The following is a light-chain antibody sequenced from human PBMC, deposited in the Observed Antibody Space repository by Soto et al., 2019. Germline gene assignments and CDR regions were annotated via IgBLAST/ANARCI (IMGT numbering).Light chain of an antibody. Sequence: DIQMTQSPSSLSASVGDRVTITCRASQGISNDLGWYQQKPGKAPKRLIYAAASLQSGVPSRFSGSGSGTEFTLTISSLQPEDFATYYCLQHNSYRTFGQGTKVEIK. CDR2: AAA. V-gene: IGKV1-17*01. CDR3: LQHNSYRT. CDR1: QGISND. J-gene: IGKJ1*01.